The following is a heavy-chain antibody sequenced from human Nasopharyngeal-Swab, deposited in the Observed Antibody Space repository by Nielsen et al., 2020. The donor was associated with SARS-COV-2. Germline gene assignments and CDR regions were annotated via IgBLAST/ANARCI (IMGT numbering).Heavy chain of an antibody. CDR1: GYSFTTYW. D-gene: IGHD1-26*01. Sequence: GESLKISCEGSGYSFTTYWIGWVRQMPGKGLEWMGIIYPGDSNTRYSPSFQGQVTISVDKYSSTAYLQWSSLKASDTAIYYCARPMRPMGHYYFGMDVCGQGTTVTVSS. J-gene: IGHJ6*02. CDR2: IYPGDSNT. V-gene: IGHV5-51*01. CDR3: ARPMRPMGHYYFGMDV.